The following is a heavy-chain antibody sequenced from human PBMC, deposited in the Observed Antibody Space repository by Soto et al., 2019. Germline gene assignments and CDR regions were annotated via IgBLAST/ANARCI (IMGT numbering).Heavy chain of an antibody. CDR1: GFTFSSYA. Sequence: EVQLLESGGGLVQPGGSLRLSCAASGFTFSSYAMSWVRQAPGKGLEWVSAISGSGGNTYYADSVKGRFTTSRDNSKNTLYLQMNSLRAEDTAVYYCASNWGSASWYFDLWGRGTLVTVSS. D-gene: IGHD7-27*01. V-gene: IGHV3-23*01. J-gene: IGHJ2*01. CDR3: ASNWGSASWYFDL. CDR2: ISGSGGNT.